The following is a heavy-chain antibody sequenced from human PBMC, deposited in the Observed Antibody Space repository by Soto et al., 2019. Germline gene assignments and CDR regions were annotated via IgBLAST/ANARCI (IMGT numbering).Heavy chain of an antibody. J-gene: IGHJ6*02. CDR3: ASSGYCSGGSCSYPQYYYYGMDV. CDR1: GGTFSSYA. Sequence: ASVKVSCKASGGTFSSYASSWVRQAPGQGLEWMGGIIPIFGTANYAQKFQGRVTITADESTSTAYMELSSLRSEDTAVYYCASSGYCSGGSCSYPQYYYYGMDVWGQGTTVTVSS. CDR2: IIPIFGTA. V-gene: IGHV1-69*13. D-gene: IGHD2-15*01.